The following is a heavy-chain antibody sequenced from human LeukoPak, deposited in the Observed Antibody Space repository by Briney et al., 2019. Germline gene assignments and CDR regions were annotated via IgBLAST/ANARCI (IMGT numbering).Heavy chain of an antibody. CDR1: GGSISSYY. V-gene: IGHV4-59*08. CDR2: ISYTGST. D-gene: IGHD3-10*01. J-gene: IGHJ4*02. CDR3: ARYMVWGVNYFDY. Sequence: SETLSLTCTVSGGSISSYYWSWIRQTPGKGLEWIGYISYTGSTNYNPSLKSRVTISVDTSKNQFSLKLSSVTAADTAVYYCARYMVWGVNYFDYWGQGTLVTVSS.